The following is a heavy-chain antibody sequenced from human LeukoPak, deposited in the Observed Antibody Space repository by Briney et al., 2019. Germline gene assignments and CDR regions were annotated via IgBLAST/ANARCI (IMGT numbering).Heavy chain of an antibody. J-gene: IGHJ5*02. CDR1: GGSFSGYY. D-gene: IGHD5-18*01. CDR2: INHSGST. V-gene: IGHV4-34*01. CDR3: ARGRVQLWGRYNWFDP. Sequence: SETLSPTCAVYGGSFSGYYWGWIRQPPGKGLEWIGEINHSGSTNYNPSLKSRVTISVDTSKNQFSLKLSSVTAADTAVYYCARGRVQLWGRYNWFDPWGQGTLVTVSS.